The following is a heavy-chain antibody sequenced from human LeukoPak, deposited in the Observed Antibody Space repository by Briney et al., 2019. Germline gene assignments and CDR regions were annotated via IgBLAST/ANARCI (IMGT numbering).Heavy chain of an antibody. CDR1: GGSISSGGYS. CDR3: ARLYGGNSGAFDI. D-gene: IGHD4-23*01. Sequence: SETLSLTCAVSGGSISSGGYSWSWIRQPPGKGLEWIGYIYHSGSTYYNPSLKSRVTISVDTSKNQFSLELSSVTAADTAEYYCARLYGGNSGAFDIWGQGTMVTVSS. V-gene: IGHV4-30-2*01. J-gene: IGHJ3*02. CDR2: IYHSGST.